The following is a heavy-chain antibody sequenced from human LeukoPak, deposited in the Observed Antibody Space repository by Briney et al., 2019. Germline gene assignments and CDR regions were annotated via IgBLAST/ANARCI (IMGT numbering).Heavy chain of an antibody. J-gene: IGHJ4*02. V-gene: IGHV3-23*01. CDR2: ISGYDGST. Sequence: GGSLRLSCAVSGFTFSSYAMSWVRQAPGKGLEWVSVISGYDGSTYYADSVKGRFTISRDNSKNTLYLQMNSLRAEDTAVYYCAKPGGSSGWYGYWGQGTLVTVSS. D-gene: IGHD6-19*01. CDR1: GFTFSSYA. CDR3: AKPGGSSGWYGY.